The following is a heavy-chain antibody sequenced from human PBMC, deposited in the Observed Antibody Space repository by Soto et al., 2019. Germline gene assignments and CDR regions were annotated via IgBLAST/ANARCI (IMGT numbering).Heavy chain of an antibody. CDR3: ARQVSVALGGHFEY. D-gene: IGHD3-10*01. CDR2: IIPVYRTE. CDR1: GGTFGTYT. J-gene: IGHJ4*02. Sequence: QLQLLQSGAEVKKPGSSVNVSCKASGGTFGTYTISWVRQAPGQGLEWMGGIIPVYRTENYARKFQGRVTIIADESTDTAYMELSRLTSDDTAMYFCARQVSVALGGHFEYWGQGTLVTVSS. V-gene: IGHV1-69*01.